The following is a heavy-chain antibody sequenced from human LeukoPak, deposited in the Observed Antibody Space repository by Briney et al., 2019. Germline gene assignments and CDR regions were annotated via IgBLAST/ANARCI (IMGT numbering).Heavy chain of an antibody. CDR3: AISDYCSSSSCSFDY. D-gene: IGHD2-2*01. V-gene: IGHV5-51*01. CDR1: GYSFTSYW. Sequence: GESLKISCKGSGYSFTSYWIGWVRQMPGKGLEWMGIIYPGDSDTRYSPSFQGQVTMSAGKSISTAYLQWSSLKASDSAIYYCAISDYCSSSSCSFDYWGQGTLVTVSS. CDR2: IYPGDSDT. J-gene: IGHJ4*02.